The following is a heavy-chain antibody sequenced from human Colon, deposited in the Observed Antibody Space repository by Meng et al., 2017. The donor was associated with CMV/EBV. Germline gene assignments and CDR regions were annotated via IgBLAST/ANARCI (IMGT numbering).Heavy chain of an antibody. Sequence: GESLKISCAASGFSVSRNYVSWVRQGPGKGLEWLAVIYDTGSRYYVDSVKGRFTISRDNSKNTLYLQMNSLRAEDTAVYYCARGTSAAGTTGWFDPWGQGTLVTVSS. J-gene: IGHJ5*02. CDR3: ARGTSAAGTTGWFDP. D-gene: IGHD6-13*01. V-gene: IGHV3-53*01. CDR1: GFSVSRNY. CDR2: IYDTGSR.